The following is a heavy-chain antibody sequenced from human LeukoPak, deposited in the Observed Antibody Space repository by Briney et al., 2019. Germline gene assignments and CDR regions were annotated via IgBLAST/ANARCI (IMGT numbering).Heavy chain of an antibody. J-gene: IGHJ4*02. D-gene: IGHD3-10*01. V-gene: IGHV4-4*02. Sequence: PSETLSLTCAVSGGSISSSNWWSWVRQPPGKGLEWIGEIYHSGSTNYNPSLKSRVTISVDKSKNQFPLKLSSVTAADTAVYYCARGRASGRRGFDYWGQGTLVTVSS. CDR2: IYHSGST. CDR1: GGSISSSNW. CDR3: ARGRASGRRGFDY.